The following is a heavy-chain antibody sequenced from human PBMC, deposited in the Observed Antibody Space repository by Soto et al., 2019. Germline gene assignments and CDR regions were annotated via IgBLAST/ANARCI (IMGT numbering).Heavy chain of an antibody. CDR1: GGSISSYY. D-gene: IGHD3-22*01. V-gene: IGHV4-59*01. CDR2: IYYSGIT. CDR3: ARGPTYYYDSSSYYLFDY. J-gene: IGHJ4*02. Sequence: PSETLSLTCTVSGGSISSYYWSWIRQPPGKGLEWIGYIYYSGITNYNPSLKSRVTISVDTSKNQFSLKLSSVTAADTAVYYCARGPTYYYDSSSYYLFDYWGQGTLVTVS.